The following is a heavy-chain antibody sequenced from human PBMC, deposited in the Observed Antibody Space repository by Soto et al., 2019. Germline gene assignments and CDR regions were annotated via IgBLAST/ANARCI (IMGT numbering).Heavy chain of an antibody. J-gene: IGHJ4*02. CDR1: GYTFSSTD. Sequence: ASVKVSCKASGYTFSSTDIDWVRQASGQGLEWMGWIKPSTGDSGYAQDFQGRITLTRDTATGTAYMELSSLRPEDTAVYYCARGGPAAGFDLWGQGTLVTVSS. CDR2: IKPSTGDS. V-gene: IGHV1-8*01. D-gene: IGHD6-13*01. CDR3: ARGGPAAGFDL.